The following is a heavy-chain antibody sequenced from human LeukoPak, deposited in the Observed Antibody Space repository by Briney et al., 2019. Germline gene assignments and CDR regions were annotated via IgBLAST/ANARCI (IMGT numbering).Heavy chain of an antibody. CDR1: GYSFTSYW. CDR2: IYPGDSDT. Sequence: GESLKISCKGSGYSFTSYWIGWVRQMPGKGLEWMGIIYPGDSDTRYSPSFQGQVTISADKSISTAYLQWSSLKASDTAMYYCARHAHSSQPLTPDYYYYMDVWGKGTTVTVSS. D-gene: IGHD6-13*01. J-gene: IGHJ6*03. CDR3: ARHAHSSQPLTPDYYYYMDV. V-gene: IGHV5-51*01.